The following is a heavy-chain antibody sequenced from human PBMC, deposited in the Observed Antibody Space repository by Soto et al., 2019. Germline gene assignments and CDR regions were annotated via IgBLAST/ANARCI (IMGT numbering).Heavy chain of an antibody. V-gene: IGHV3-33*01. CDR1: GFTFIRYG. D-gene: IGHD6-13*01. CDR3: ARDLYSNSLDY. CDR2: IWYDGSNK. Sequence: QVQLVESGGGVVQPGRSLRLSCAASGFTFIRYGMHWVRQAPCKGLEWVAVIWYDGSNKYYADSVKGRFTISRDDSKNTLYLQMNSLRVEDKAVYYCARDLYSNSLDYWGQGTLVTVSS. J-gene: IGHJ4*02.